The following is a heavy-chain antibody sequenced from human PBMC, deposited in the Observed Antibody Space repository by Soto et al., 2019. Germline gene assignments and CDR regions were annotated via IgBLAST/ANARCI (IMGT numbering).Heavy chain of an antibody. CDR2: ITGNGGTT. D-gene: IGHD2-2*01. V-gene: IGHV3-23*01. CDR1: KFTFSTYG. J-gene: IGHJ6*02. CDR3: ARDRGCSIPTCYLVGYYYYGMDV. Sequence: EVQLLESGGGLVQPGGSLKLSCAASKFTFSTYGMNWVRQAPGKGLEWVSGITGNGGTTYYADSVKGRFTFSIDNSKNTLYLQINSLRDEDTAVYYCARDRGCSIPTCYLVGYYYYGMDVWGQGTTVTVSS.